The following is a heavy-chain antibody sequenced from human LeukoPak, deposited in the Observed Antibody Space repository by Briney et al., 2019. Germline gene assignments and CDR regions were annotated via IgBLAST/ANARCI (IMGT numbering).Heavy chain of an antibody. Sequence: PGGSLRLSCAVSGFTFSRYATHWVRQAPGKGLEWVAVISYDGSKKADSVKGRFTISRDNSKNTLYLQMTSLRAEDTAVYYCARDSSDYWGQGTLVTVSS. CDR3: ARDSSDY. CDR1: GFTFSRYA. V-gene: IGHV3-30-3*01. CDR2: ISYDGSKK. J-gene: IGHJ4*02.